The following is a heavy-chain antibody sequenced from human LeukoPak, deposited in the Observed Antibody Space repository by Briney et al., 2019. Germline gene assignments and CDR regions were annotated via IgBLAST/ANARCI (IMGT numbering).Heavy chain of an antibody. Sequence: GGSLRLSCAASGFTFSSYAMSWVRQAPGKGLEWVSAISGSGGSTYYADSVKGRFTIPRDNSKNTLYLQMNSLRAEDTAVYYCAKDPSAKYYYDFWSGYSSFDYWGQGTLVTVSS. J-gene: IGHJ4*02. CDR1: GFTFSSYA. CDR2: ISGSGGST. V-gene: IGHV3-23*01. CDR3: AKDPSAKYYYDFWSGYSSFDY. D-gene: IGHD3-3*01.